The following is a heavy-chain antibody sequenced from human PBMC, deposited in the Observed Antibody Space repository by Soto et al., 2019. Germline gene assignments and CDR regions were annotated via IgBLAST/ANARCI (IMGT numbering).Heavy chain of an antibody. J-gene: IGHJ5*02. D-gene: IGHD1-26*01. CDR1: GYAFTTSA. CDR2: INPATGDT. V-gene: IGHV1-3*01. Sequence: QVHLVQSGAEVQKPGASVRISCQASGYAFTTSAIHWVRQAPGQSLEWMGWINPATGDTKYSQNVRGRVTFALDTSATPAYMDLRSLASHDTAVYYCARASGRSKLLPFYFDPWGQGTQVTVSS. CDR3: ARASGRSKLLPFYFDP.